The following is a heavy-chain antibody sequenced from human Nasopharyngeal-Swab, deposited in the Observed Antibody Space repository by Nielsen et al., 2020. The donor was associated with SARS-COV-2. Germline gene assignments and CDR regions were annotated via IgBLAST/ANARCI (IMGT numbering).Heavy chain of an antibody. CDR2: IKSKTDGGTT. J-gene: IGHJ5*02. CDR3: TTDGMVRVS. V-gene: IGHV3-15*01. D-gene: IGHD3-10*01. Sequence: VCEAAGKGLEWVGRIKSKTDGGTTDYAAPVKGRFTISRDDSKNTLYLQMNSLKTEDTAVYYCTTDGMVRVSWGQGTLVTVSS.